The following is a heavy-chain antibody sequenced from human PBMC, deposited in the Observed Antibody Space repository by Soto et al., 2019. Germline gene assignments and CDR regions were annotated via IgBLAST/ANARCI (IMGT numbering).Heavy chain of an antibody. CDR1: GYTFTSYG. V-gene: IGHV1-18*01. CDR3: ARDLSFRFLVTHLSNFDY. Sequence: GASVKVSCKASGYTFTSYGISWVRQAPGQGLEWMGWISAYNGNTNYAQKLQGRVTMTTDTSTSTAYMELRSLRYDDTAVYSCARDLSFRFLVTHLSNFDYWGQGTLVTVSS. D-gene: IGHD3-3*01. J-gene: IGHJ4*02. CDR2: ISAYNGNT.